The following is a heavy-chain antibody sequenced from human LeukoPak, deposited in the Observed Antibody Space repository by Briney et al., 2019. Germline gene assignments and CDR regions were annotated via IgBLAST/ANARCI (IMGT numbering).Heavy chain of an antibody. V-gene: IGHV4-59*01. J-gene: IGHJ5*02. Sequence: SETLSLPCTVSGASLSSFFWSWIRQPPGKGLESIGFISYSGGATYNPSLQSRVTILLDTSKNRFFLNVTSVTAADTALYFWARGGASSNWFDPLGQGTLVTVSS. CDR1: GASLSSFF. CDR3: ARGGASSNWFDP. D-gene: IGHD4/OR15-4a*01. CDR2: ISYSGGA.